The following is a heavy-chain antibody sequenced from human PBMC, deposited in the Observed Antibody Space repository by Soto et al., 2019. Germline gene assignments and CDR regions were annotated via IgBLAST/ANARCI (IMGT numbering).Heavy chain of an antibody. D-gene: IGHD4-17*01. Sequence: QVHLVESGGGVVQPGRSLRLSCAASGFSFSGFAMHWVRQAPGKGLEWVALISSAGSKKSYADSVKARFTISRDNSQNTMYPQMNSLRPEATAVYCSAPATCTDYVDFCFDFDHWGQGILVNVSS. CDR1: GFSFSGFA. CDR3: APATCTDYVDFCFDFDH. V-gene: IGHV3-30-3*01. CDR2: ISSAGSKK. J-gene: IGHJ4*02.